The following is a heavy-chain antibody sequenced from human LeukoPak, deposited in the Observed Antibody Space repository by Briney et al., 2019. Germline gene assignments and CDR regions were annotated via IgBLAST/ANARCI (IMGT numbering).Heavy chain of an antibody. V-gene: IGHV4-34*01. J-gene: IGHJ4*02. D-gene: IGHD6-13*01. CDR3: ASYEQLGYFDY. Sequence: SETLSLTCAVYGGSFSGYYWSWIRQPPGKGLEWIGEINHSGSTNYNPSLKSRVTISVDTSKNQFSLKLSSVTAADTAVCYCASYEQLGYFDYWGQGTLVIVSS. CDR1: GGSFSGYY. CDR2: INHSGST.